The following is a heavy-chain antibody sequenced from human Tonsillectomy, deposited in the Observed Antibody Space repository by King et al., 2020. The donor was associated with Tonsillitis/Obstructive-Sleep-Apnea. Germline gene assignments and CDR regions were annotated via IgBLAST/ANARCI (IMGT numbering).Heavy chain of an antibody. J-gene: IGHJ4*02. V-gene: IGHV2-26*01. CDR3: ARIETGEQWLVPYFDY. CDR2: IFSNDEK. Sequence: VTLKEAGPVLVKPTETLTLTCTVSGFSLSNARMGMSWIRQPPGKALEWLAHIFSNDEKSYSTSLKSRLTISKDTSKSQVVLTMTNMDPVDTDTYYCARIETGEQWLVPYFDYWGQGTLVTVSS. D-gene: IGHD6-19*01. CDR1: GFSLSNARMG.